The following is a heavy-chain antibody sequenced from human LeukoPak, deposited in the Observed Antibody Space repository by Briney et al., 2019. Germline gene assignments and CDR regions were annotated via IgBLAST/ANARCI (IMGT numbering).Heavy chain of an antibody. D-gene: IGHD2-15*01. CDR1: GDSIGFYY. CDR2: IYHSGST. CDR3: AKDAPYCSGGSCYSDWFDP. V-gene: IGHV4-38-2*02. Sequence: SETLSLTCTVSGDSIGFYYWGWIRQPPGKGLEWIGSIYHSGSTYYNPSLKSRATISVDTSKNQFSLKLSSVTAADTAVYYCAKDAPYCSGGSCYSDWFDPWGQGTLVTVSS. J-gene: IGHJ5*02.